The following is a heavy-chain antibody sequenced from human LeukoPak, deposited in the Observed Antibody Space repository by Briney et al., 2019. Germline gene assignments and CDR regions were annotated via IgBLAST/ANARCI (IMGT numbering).Heavy chain of an antibody. Sequence: GGSLRLSCAASGFTFDDYGMSWVRQAPGKGLEWVSGINWNGGSTGYADSVKGRFTISRDNAKNSLYLQMNSLRAEDTALYYCAREKHCGGDCYAFDIWGQGTMVTVSS. CDR2: INWNGGST. V-gene: IGHV3-20*04. CDR3: AREKHCGGDCYAFDI. CDR1: GFTFDDYG. D-gene: IGHD2-21*02. J-gene: IGHJ3*02.